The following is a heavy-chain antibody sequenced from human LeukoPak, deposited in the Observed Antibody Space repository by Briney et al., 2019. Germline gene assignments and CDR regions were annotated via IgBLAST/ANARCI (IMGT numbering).Heavy chain of an antibody. D-gene: IGHD3-9*01. V-gene: IGHV3-66*01. J-gene: IGHJ4*02. CDR3: ARDSGPFDYLLSFDY. Sequence: GGSLRLSCAGSGFSVSSLYMSWVRQAPGKGLEWVAVIYSGENTEYADSVKGRFTISRDNSKNTLYLQLNSLRDEDTAVYYCARDSGPFDYLLSFDYWGQGTLVTVSS. CDR1: GFSVSSLY. CDR2: IYSGENT.